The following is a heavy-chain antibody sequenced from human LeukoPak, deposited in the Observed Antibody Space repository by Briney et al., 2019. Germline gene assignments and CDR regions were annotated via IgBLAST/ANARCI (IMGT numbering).Heavy chain of an antibody. CDR1: GFTFSSYA. V-gene: IGHV3-30*04. CDR3: ARSYSSGWYYFDY. Sequence: PARSLWLSCAASGFTFSSYAMHWVRQAPGKGLEWVAVISYDGSNKYYADSVKGRFTISRDNSKNTLYLQMNSLRAEDTAVYYSARSYSSGWYYFDYWGQGTLVTVSS. CDR2: ISYDGSNK. J-gene: IGHJ4*02. D-gene: IGHD6-19*01.